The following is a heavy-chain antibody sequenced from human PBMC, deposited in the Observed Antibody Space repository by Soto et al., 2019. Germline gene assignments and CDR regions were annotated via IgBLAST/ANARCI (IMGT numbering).Heavy chain of an antibody. CDR2: ISAYNGNT. CDR1: GYTFTSYA. Sequence: QVQLVQSGAEVKKPGASVKVSCKASGYTFTSYAISWVRQAPGQGLEWMGWISAYNGNTNYAQKLQGRVTMTTDTSTTTAYMELRSLTADDTAVYYCARAARVVADTLGYGAFDYWGQGTLVTVSS. CDR3: ARAARVVADTLGYGAFDY. V-gene: IGHV1-18*01. J-gene: IGHJ4*02. D-gene: IGHD2-15*01.